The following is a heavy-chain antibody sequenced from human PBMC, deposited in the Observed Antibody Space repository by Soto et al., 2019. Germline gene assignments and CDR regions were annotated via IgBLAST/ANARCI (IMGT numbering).Heavy chain of an antibody. CDR3: ASHLTISAYNWFDP. CDR2: IIPIFGTA. D-gene: IGHD3-3*01. CDR1: GGTFSSYA. J-gene: IGHJ5*02. V-gene: IGHV1-69*12. Sequence: QVQLVQSGAEVKKPGSSVKVSCKASGGTFSSYAISWVRQAPGQGLEWMGGIIPIFGTANYAQKFQGRVTITADESTSPAYMELSSLRSEDTAVYYCASHLTISAYNWFDPWGQGTLVTVSS.